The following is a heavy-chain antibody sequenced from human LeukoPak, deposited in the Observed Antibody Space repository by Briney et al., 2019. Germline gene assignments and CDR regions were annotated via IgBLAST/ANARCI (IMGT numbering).Heavy chain of an antibody. Sequence: SVKVSCKASGGTFSSYAISWVRQAPGQGLEWMGGIIPIFGTANYAQKFQGRVTITADESTSTAYMELSSLRSEDTAVYYCARGIAAAPERAFDIWGQGTMVTVSS. V-gene: IGHV1-69*13. J-gene: IGHJ3*02. CDR3: ARGIAAAPERAFDI. D-gene: IGHD6-13*01. CDR1: GGTFSSYA. CDR2: IIPIFGTA.